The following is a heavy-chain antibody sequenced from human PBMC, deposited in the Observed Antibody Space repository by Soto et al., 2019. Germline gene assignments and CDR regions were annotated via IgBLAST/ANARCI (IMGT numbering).Heavy chain of an antibody. V-gene: IGHV3-33*01. CDR2: IWYDGSNK. CDR3: ARAEMRAARTHHFDY. D-gene: IGHD6-6*01. CDR1: GFTFSSYG. Sequence: QVQLVESGGGVVQPGRSLRLSCAASGFTFSSYGMHWVRQAPGKGLEWVAVIWYDGSNKYYADSVKGRFTISRDNSKNTLYLQMNSLRAEETAVYYCARAEMRAARTHHFDYWGQGTLVTVSS. J-gene: IGHJ4*02.